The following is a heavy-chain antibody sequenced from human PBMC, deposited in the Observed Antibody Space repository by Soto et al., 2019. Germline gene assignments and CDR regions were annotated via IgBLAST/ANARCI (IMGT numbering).Heavy chain of an antibody. J-gene: IGHJ5*02. V-gene: IGHV3-23*01. CDR3: AKRSNEWLHPGQWFDP. D-gene: IGHD3-3*01. CDR1: GFTFSSYA. Sequence: PVGSLRLSCAASGFTFSSYAMSWVRQAPGKGLEWVSAISGSGGSTYYADSVKGRFTISRDNSKNTLYLQMNSLRAEDTAVYYCAKRSNEWLHPGQWFDPWGQGTLVTVSS. CDR2: ISGSGGST.